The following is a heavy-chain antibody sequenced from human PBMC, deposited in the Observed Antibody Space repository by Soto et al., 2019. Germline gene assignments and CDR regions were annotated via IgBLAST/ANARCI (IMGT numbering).Heavy chain of an antibody. CDR3: ARDGRGGGITMIVVPDYFDY. D-gene: IGHD3-22*01. CDR2: ISSSSSYI. J-gene: IGHJ4*02. CDR1: GFTFSSYS. Sequence: GSLRLSCAASGFTFSSYSMNWVRQAPGKGLEWVSSISSSSSYIYYADSVKGRFTISRDNAKNSLYLQMNSLRAEDTAVYYCARDGRGGGITMIVVPDYFDYWGQGTLVTVSS. V-gene: IGHV3-21*01.